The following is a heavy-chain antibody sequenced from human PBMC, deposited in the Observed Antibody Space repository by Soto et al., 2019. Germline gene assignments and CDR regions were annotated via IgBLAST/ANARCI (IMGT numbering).Heavy chain of an antibody. Sequence: QLQLQESGSGLVKPSQTLSLTCAVSGGSISSGNSYAWSWIRQPPGKGLEWIGSISQTGRTSYNPPLKGRVTMSVDKSKNQFSLKLSSVTAADMAVYYCARAVAPYLGTWFDPWGQGRLVIVSS. CDR2: ISQTGRT. D-gene: IGHD3-16*01. V-gene: IGHV4-30-2*01. CDR1: GGSISSGNSYA. CDR3: ARAVAPYLGTWFDP. J-gene: IGHJ5*02.